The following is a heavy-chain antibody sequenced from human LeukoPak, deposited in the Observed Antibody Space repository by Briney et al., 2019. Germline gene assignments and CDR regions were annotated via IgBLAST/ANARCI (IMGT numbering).Heavy chain of an antibody. Sequence: SVKVSCKASGGTFSSYAISWVRQAPGQGLEWMGRIIPIFGTANYAQKFQGRVTITTDESTSTAYMELSSPRSEDTAVYYCAREAEDDFWSGYWEFWGQGTLVTVSS. CDR2: IIPIFGTA. D-gene: IGHD3-3*01. J-gene: IGHJ4*02. CDR3: AREAEDDFWSGYWEF. CDR1: GGTFSSYA. V-gene: IGHV1-69*05.